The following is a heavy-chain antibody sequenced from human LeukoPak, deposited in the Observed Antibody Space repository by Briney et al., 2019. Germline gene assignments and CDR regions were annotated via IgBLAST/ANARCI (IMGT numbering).Heavy chain of an antibody. Sequence: GRSLRLSCAASGFTFSSYAMSWVRQAPEKGLEWVSSTSGGSTYYADSGKSRVTISRDNSKSTLYLQMSSLRAENTAVYYCAKGDCSSTTCSGFYGMDVWGRGTTVIVSS. J-gene: IGHJ6*04. V-gene: IGHV3-23*05. CDR3: AKGDCSSTTCSGFYGMDV. D-gene: IGHD2-2*01. CDR1: GFTFSSYA. CDR2: TSGGST.